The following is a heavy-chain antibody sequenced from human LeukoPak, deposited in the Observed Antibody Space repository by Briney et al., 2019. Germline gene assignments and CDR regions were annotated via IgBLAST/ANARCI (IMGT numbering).Heavy chain of an antibody. J-gene: IGHJ6*01. Sequence: GGSLRLSCAASGFTFSSHSMNWVRQAPGKGLEWVSSISSSSSYIYYADSVKGRFTISRDNATNSLYLQMNGLRAQGTAVYYCARSDTAVDRDDGMDVWGQGTTVTVSP. CDR1: GFTFSSHS. CDR3: ARSDTAVDRDDGMDV. D-gene: IGHD5-18*01. V-gene: IGHV3-21*01. CDR2: ISSSSSYI.